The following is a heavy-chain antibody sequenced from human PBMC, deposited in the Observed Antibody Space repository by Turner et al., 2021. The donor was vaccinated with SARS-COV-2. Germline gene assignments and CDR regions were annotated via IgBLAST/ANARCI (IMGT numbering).Heavy chain of an antibody. CDR3: ARSYSGYESDDAFDI. D-gene: IGHD5-12*01. V-gene: IGHV4-39*01. Sequence: QLQLQASCPGLVNPSETLFLTCTVSGGSISSSTYYWGWIRQPPGKGLEWIGTIYYSGSTYYNPSLKSRVTISVDTSKNQFSLKLSSVTAADTAVYYCARSYSGYESDDAFDIWGQGTMVTVSS. CDR1: GGSISSSTYY. CDR2: IYYSGST. J-gene: IGHJ3*02.